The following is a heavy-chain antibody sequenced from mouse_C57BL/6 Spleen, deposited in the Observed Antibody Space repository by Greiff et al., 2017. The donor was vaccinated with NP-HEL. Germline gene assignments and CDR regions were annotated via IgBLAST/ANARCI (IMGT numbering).Heavy chain of an antibody. CDR3: AGGRGYFDY. Sequence: QQSCKASGYTFTSYWMHWVKQRPGQGLEWIGEIDPSDSYTNYNQKFKGKSTLTVDKSSSTAYMQLSSLTSEDSAVYYCAGGRGYFDYWGQGTTLTVSS. CDR1: GYTFTSYW. V-gene: IGHV1-69*01. J-gene: IGHJ2*01. CDR2: IDPSDSYT.